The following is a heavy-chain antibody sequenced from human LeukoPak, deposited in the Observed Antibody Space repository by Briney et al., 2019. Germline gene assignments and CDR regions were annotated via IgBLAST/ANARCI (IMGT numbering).Heavy chain of an antibody. CDR3: ARGGGLTAPVPFDY. CDR1: GGSFSGYY. D-gene: IGHD2-2*01. V-gene: IGHV4-34*01. J-gene: IGHJ4*02. CDR2: INHSGCT. Sequence: PSETLSLTCAVYGGSFSGYYWSWIRQPPGKGLEWIGEINHSGCTNYNPSLNSRVTISVDTSKNQFSLKLSSVTAADTAVYYCARGGGLTAPVPFDYWGQGTLVTVSS.